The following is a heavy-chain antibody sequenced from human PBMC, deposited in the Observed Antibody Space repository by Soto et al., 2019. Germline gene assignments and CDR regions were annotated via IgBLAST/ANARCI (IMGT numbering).Heavy chain of an antibody. D-gene: IGHD2-2*01. CDR1: GGTFSSYA. CDR3: ASRGVVVPAATKNWFDP. V-gene: IGHV1-69*06. J-gene: IGHJ5*02. Sequence: QVQLVQSGAEVKKPGSSVKVSCKASGGTFSSYAISWVRQAPGQGLEWMGGIIPIFGTANYAQKFQGRVTITADKSTSTAYKELSSLRSEDTAVYYCASRGVVVPAATKNWFDPWGQGTLVTVSS. CDR2: IIPIFGTA.